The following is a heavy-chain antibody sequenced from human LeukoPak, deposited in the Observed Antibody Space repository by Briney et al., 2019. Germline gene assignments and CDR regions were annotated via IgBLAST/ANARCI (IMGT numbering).Heavy chain of an antibody. D-gene: IGHD3-9*01. CDR3: ARASRYFDWPTPYYYYMDV. V-gene: IGHV4-59*12. Sequence: SETLSLTCTVSGGSISRNYWTWIRQPPGKGLEWIGYMYYSGSTNYNPSLKSRVTISVDTSKNQFSLKLSSVTAADTAVYYCARASRYFDWPTPYYYYMDVWGKGTTVTISS. CDR1: GGSISRNY. J-gene: IGHJ6*03. CDR2: MYYSGST.